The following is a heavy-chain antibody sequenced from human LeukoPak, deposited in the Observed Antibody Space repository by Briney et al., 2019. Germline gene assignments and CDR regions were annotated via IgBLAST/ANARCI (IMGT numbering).Heavy chain of an antibody. CDR1: GYTFTSYG. CDR3: ARAKRLYSSSWPNDY. D-gene: IGHD6-13*01. V-gene: IGHV1-18*01. CDR2: ISAYNGNT. J-gene: IGHJ4*02. Sequence: ASVKVSCKASGYTFTSYGISWVRQAPGQGLEWMGWISAYNGNTNYAQKLQGRVTMTTDTSTSTAYMELRSLRSDDTAVYYCARAKRLYSSSWPNDYWGQGTLVTVSS.